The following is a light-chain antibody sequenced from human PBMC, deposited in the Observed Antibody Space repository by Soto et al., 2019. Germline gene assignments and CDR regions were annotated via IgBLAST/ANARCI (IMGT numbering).Light chain of an antibody. J-gene: IGLJ2*01. CDR1: KLGDRY. V-gene: IGLV3-1*01. Sequence: SYELTQPPSVSVSPGQTASIACSGDKLGDRYVCWYQQKPGQSPVLVIYQDTKRPSGIPERFSGSNSGNTATLTISGTQAMDEADYFCQAWDSSTVVFGGGTKLTVL. CDR2: QDT. CDR3: QAWDSSTVV.